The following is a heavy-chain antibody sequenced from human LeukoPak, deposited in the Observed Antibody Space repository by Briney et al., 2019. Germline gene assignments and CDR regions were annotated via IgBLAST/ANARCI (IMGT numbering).Heavy chain of an antibody. CDR1: GYTFTSFG. D-gene: IGHD1-26*01. J-gene: IGHJ4*02. CDR3: ARDREIVGATSFDY. V-gene: IGHV1-18*01. CDR2: ISTYSGNT. Sequence: ASVKVSCKTSGYTFTSFGISWVRRAPGQGLEWMGWISTYSGNTQYGQKVQGRVTLTKDTSTSTAYMELRSLASDDTAVYYCARDREIVGATSFDYWGQGTLVTVSS.